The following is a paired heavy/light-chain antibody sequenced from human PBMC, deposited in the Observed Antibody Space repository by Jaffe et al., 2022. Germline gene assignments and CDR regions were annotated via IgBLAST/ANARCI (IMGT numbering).Light chain of an antibody. Sequence: DIQMTQSPSSLSASVGDRVTIACRTSQSVIMYLNWYQQKAGKAPKLLIFAASNLQSGVPSRFSGSGSGTNFTLTISSLQPEDFATYYCQQSYSAPQTFGQGTKVEIK. CDR3: QQSYSAPQT. V-gene: IGKV1-39*01. J-gene: IGKJ1*01. CDR1: QSVIMY. CDR2: AAS.
Heavy chain of an antibody. D-gene: IGHD4-17*01. V-gene: IGHV4-30-2*01. CDR2: IYQSGIA. CDR3: ARCGDYIDYELGSWFDP. J-gene: IGHJ5*02. CDR1: GFSISSGGYS. Sequence: QLQLQESGSGLVKPSQTLSLTCVVSGFSISSGGYSWSWIRQPPGKGLEWIGYIYQSGIAYYNPSLRSRVTISVDRTRNQFSLEVNSVTAADTAVYYCARCGDYIDYELGSWFDPWGPGTLVSVSS.